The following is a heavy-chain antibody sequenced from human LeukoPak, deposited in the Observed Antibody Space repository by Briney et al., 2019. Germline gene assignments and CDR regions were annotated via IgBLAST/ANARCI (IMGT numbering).Heavy chain of an antibody. V-gene: IGHV4-34*01. Sequence: PSETLSLTCAVYGGSFSGYYWSWIRQPPGKGLEWIGEINHSGSTNYNPSLKSRVTISVDTSKNQFSLKLSSVTAADTAVYYCARLPPRIVVGATKEDYWGQGTLVTVSS. D-gene: IGHD1-26*01. J-gene: IGHJ4*02. CDR2: INHSGST. CDR3: ARLPPRIVVGATKEDY. CDR1: GGSFSGYY.